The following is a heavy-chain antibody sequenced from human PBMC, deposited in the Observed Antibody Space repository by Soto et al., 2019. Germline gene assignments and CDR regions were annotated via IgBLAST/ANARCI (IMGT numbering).Heavy chain of an antibody. J-gene: IGHJ6*02. V-gene: IGHV1-69*01. D-gene: IGHD6-6*01. CDR3: ARDDSSSLGTNYYYYGMDV. Sequence: QVQLVQSGAEVKKPGSSVKVSCKASGCTFSSYAISWVRQAPGQGLEWMGGIIPICGTANYAQKFQGRVTITADESTSTAYMELSSLRSEDTAVYYCARDDSSSLGTNYYYYGMDVWGQGTTVTVSS. CDR2: IIPICGTA. CDR1: GCTFSSYA.